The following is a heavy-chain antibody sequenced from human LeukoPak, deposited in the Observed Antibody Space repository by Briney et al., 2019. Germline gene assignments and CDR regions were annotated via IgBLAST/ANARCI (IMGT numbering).Heavy chain of an antibody. V-gene: IGHV4-38-2*02. CDR2: IYHSGST. CDR1: GYSISSGYY. CDR3: AREPSANVVVVPAAWEDDY. J-gene: IGHJ4*02. D-gene: IGHD2-2*01. Sequence: TTSETLSLTCTVSGYSISSGYYWGWIRQPPGKGLEWIGSIYHSGSTYYNPSLKSRVTISVDTSKNQFSLKLSSVTAADTAVYSCAREPSANVVVVPAAWEDDYWGQGTLVTVSS.